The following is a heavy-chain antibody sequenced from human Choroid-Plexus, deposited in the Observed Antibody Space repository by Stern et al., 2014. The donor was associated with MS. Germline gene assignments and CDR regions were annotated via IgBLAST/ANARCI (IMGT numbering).Heavy chain of an antibody. CDR3: AKDRQYLTYFFDH. Sequence: VQLEESGGGVVQPGRPLRLSCVASGFTLGSCAMHWVRQAPGKGLEWVAGVSYDGSNKYYADSVKGRFTISRDKSQNTLYMQMSSLRPEDTAVYYCAKDRQYLTYFFDHWGQGSLVTVSS. CDR1: GFTLGSCA. D-gene: IGHD2/OR15-2a*01. CDR2: VSYDGSNK. J-gene: IGHJ5*02. V-gene: IGHV3-30*18.